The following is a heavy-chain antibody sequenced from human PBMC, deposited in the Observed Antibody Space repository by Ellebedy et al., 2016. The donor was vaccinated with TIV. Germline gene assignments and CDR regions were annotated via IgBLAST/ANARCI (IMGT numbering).Heavy chain of an antibody. D-gene: IGHD1-20*01. Sequence: GESLKISCAASGFTFSRSALHWVRQAPGKGLEWVALIAYDGNNKYYADSVKGRFTISRDNAKNSLYLQMNSLSADDTAVYYCAREVIGTNYFDAWGQGTLVTVSS. CDR3: AREVIGTNYFDA. J-gene: IGHJ4*02. CDR2: IAYDGNNK. CDR1: GFTFSRSA. V-gene: IGHV3-30*04.